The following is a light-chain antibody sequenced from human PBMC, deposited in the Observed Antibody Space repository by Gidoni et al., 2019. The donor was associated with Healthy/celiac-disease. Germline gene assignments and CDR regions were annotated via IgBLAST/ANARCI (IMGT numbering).Light chain of an antibody. CDR3: AAWDDSLNGFWV. Sequence: QSVLTQPPSASGTPGQRVTISCSGSRSNIGSNTVNWYQQLPVTAPKLLSYSNNQRPSGVTDRFSGSKSGTSASLAISGLQSEDEADYYCAAWDDSLNGFWVFGGGTKLTVL. J-gene: IGLJ3*02. CDR2: SNN. CDR1: RSNIGSNT. V-gene: IGLV1-44*01.